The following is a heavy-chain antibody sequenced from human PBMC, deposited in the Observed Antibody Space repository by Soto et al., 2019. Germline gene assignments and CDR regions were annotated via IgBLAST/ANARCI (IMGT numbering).Heavy chain of an antibody. CDR2: VNCKSGGT. D-gene: IGHD1-26*01. V-gene: IGHV1-2*02. Sequence: QVHLVQSGPEVKRPGASVQVSCKTSGYTFTDFYLHWVRQAPGQGLEWMGWVNCKSGGTNYAQKFQGRISMTRDTSLNTAYMDLNSLSSDDTAVYYCAREPRPTGYSGKWFHFDYWGLGTLVTVSS. CDR3: AREPRPTGYSGKWFHFDY. CDR1: GYTFTDFY. J-gene: IGHJ4*02.